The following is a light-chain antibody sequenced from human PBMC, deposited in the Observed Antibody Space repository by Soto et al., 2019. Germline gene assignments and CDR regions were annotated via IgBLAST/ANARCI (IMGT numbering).Light chain of an antibody. V-gene: IGKV3-15*01. CDR2: GAS. CDR1: QSVSSN. Sequence: EIVMTQSPATLSVSPGERATLSCRASQSVSSNLAWYQQKPGQAPRLLIYGASTRATGIPARFSGSGSRTEFTLTISSLQSEDFAVYYCQQYKNWPWTFGQGTKVEIK. J-gene: IGKJ1*01. CDR3: QQYKNWPWT.